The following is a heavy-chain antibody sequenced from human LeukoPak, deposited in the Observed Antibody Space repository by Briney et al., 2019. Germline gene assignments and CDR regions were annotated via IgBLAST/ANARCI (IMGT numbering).Heavy chain of an antibody. CDR1: GGSISSYY. J-gene: IGHJ4*02. CDR3: ARQGSFFDY. CDR2: IYYSGST. V-gene: IGHV4-59*08. D-gene: IGHD6-19*01. Sequence: SETLSLTCTVSGGSISSYYWSWLRQPPGKGLEWIGYIYYSGSTNYNPSLKSRVTISVDTSKNQSSLKLSSVTAADTAVYYCARQGSFFDYWGQGTLVTVSS.